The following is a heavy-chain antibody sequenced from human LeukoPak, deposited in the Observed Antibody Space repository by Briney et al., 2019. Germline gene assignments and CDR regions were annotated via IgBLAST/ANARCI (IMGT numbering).Heavy chain of an antibody. J-gene: IGHJ4*02. CDR3: AIVVPAAMFDY. D-gene: IGHD2-2*01. CDR2: IIPIFGTA. V-gene: IGHV1-69*13. CDR1: GGTFSNYA. Sequence: SVKVSCKASGGTFSNYAISWVRQAPGQGLERMGGIIPIFGTANYAQKFQGRVTITADESTSTAYMELSSLRSEDTAVYYCAIVVPAAMFDYWGQGTLVTVSS.